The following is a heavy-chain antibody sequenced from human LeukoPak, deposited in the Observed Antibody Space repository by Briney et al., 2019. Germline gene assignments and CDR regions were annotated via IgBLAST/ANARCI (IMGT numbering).Heavy chain of an antibody. V-gene: IGHV4-59*01. CDR1: GGSISSYY. J-gene: IGHJ4*02. Sequence: SETLPLTCTVSGGSISSYYWSWIRQPPGKGLEWIGYIYYSGSTNYNPSLKSRVTISVDTSKNQFSLKLSSVTAADTAVYYCATLTTVTTYFDYWGQGTLVTVSS. CDR3: ATLTTVTTYFDY. D-gene: IGHD4-17*01. CDR2: IYYSGST.